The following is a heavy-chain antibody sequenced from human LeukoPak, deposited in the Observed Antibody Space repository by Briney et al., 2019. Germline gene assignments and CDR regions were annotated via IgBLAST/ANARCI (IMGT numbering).Heavy chain of an antibody. Sequence: GGSLRLSCAASGFIFSDYWMSWVRQAPGKGLEWVANIKQDGSEKYYVGSVKGRFTISRDNAKSSLYLQMNSLRAEDTAVYYCTREMVMIDYWGQGNLVSVSS. CDR2: IKQDGSEK. V-gene: IGHV3-7*03. CDR3: TREMVMIDY. D-gene: IGHD3-22*01. CDR1: GFIFSDYW. J-gene: IGHJ4*02.